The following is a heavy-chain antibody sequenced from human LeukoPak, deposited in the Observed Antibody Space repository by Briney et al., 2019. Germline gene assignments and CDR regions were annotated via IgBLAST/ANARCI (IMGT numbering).Heavy chain of an antibody. CDR2: IYHSGST. J-gene: IGHJ6*03. CDR3: AISNNYDFWSGYNMDV. D-gene: IGHD3-3*01. CDR1: GYSISSGYY. V-gene: IGHV4-38-2*01. Sequence: PSETLSLTCAVSGYSISSGYYWGWIRQSPGKGLEWIGSIYHSGSTYYNPSLKSRVTISVDTSKNQFSLKLSSVTAADTAVYYCAISNNYDFWSGYNMDVWGKGTTVTVSS.